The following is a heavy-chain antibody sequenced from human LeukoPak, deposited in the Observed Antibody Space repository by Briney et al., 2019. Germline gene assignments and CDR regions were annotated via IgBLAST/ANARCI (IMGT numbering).Heavy chain of an antibody. CDR1: GFTFSSYS. CDR2: ISSSSSTI. CDR3: ARDREYYFDY. V-gene: IGHV3-48*01. J-gene: IGHJ4*02. Sequence: GGSLRLSCAASGFTFSSYSMNWVRQAPGKGLEWVSYISSSSSTIYYADSVKGRFTISRDNAKNSLYLQMNSLRAEDTAVYYCARDREYYFDYWGQGTLVTVSS. D-gene: IGHD3-10*01.